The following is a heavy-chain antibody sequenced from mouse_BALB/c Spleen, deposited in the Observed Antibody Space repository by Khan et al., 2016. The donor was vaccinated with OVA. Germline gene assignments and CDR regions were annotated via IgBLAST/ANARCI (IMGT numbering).Heavy chain of an antibody. D-gene: IGHD2-4*01. V-gene: IGHV2-6*02. CDR2: LWSDGKT. J-gene: IGHJ4*01. CDR1: GFSLTSSG. Sequence: QVQLKESGPGLVAPSQSLSITCTVSGFSLTSSGVHCVRQPPGKGLEWLVVLWSDGKTTYNSTLKSRLSISKDNSKSQVFLKMNSLQTDDTAMYYCARNTQMITTVMDNWGQGTSVTVSS. CDR3: ARNTQMITTVMDN.